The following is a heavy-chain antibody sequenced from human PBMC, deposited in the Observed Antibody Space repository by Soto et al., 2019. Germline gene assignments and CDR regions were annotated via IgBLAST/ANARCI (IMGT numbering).Heavy chain of an antibody. D-gene: IGHD2-2*01. CDR2: INHSGST. Sequence: QVQLQESGPGLVKPSETLSLTCTVSGGSISSYYWSWIRQPPGKGLEWIGEINHSGSTNCNPSLKSRVTISVDTSKNQFSLKLSSVTAADTAVYYCARLPFSSYYGMDVWGQGTTVTVSS. V-gene: IGHV4-34*01. CDR3: ARLPFSSYYGMDV. CDR1: GGSISSYY. J-gene: IGHJ6*02.